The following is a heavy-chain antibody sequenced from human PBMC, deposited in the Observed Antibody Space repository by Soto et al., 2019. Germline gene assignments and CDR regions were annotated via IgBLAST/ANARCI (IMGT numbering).Heavy chain of an antibody. CDR3: AREDYYDTGYYVV. CDR2: IYTSGTT. V-gene: IGHV4-4*07. Sequence: SETLSLTCTVSGRSMSGYYWSWIRQPAGERLEWIGRIYTSGTTDFNPSLKGRVTMSVDTSKNQFSLKLTSVTAADTALYYCAREDYYDTGYYVVWGQGTQVTVSS. D-gene: IGHD3-9*01. J-gene: IGHJ4*02. CDR1: GRSMSGYY.